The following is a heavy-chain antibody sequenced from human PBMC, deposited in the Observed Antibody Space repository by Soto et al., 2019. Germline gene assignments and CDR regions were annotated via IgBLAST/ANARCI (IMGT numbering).Heavy chain of an antibody. J-gene: IGHJ4*02. V-gene: IGHV1-46*01. D-gene: IGHD3-22*01. CDR2: INPGPNSA. Sequence: ASVNLSCKASNDSLSSHFIHWVRRALGEGLEWMGLINPGPNSASYSKEFQGRLTLTSDMPSRTVYMQLSNLRSDDTAVYYCTYYYESILHPRFDYWGQGTLVTVSS. CDR3: TYYYESILHPRFDY. CDR1: NDSLSSHF.